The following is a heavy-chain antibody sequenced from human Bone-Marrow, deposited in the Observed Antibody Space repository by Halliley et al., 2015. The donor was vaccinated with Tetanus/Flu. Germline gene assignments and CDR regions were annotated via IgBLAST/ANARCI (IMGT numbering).Heavy chain of an antibody. CDR2: ISGTGGGT. Sequence: SLRLSCAASGFTFNNYAMHWVRQAPGKGLEWVSAISGTGGGTYFADSVKGRFTISRDNSKNMVYLEMNSLRAEDTAIYYCAKGTWTGTQGPYDYWGQGTLVTVSS. CDR3: AKGTWTGTQGPYDY. V-gene: IGHV3-23*01. CDR1: GFTFNNYA. D-gene: IGHD1-7*01. J-gene: IGHJ4*02.